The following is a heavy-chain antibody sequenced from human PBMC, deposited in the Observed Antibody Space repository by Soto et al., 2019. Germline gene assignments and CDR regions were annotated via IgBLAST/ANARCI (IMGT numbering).Heavy chain of an antibody. J-gene: IGHJ3*02. Sequence: QVQLVESGGGVVQPGRSLRLSCAASGFTFSSYGMHWVRQAPGKGLEWVAVISYDGSNKYYADSVKGRFTISRDNSKNTLDLQMNSLRAGDTAVYYCANLVGDAFDIWGQGTMVTVSS. CDR1: GFTFSSYG. CDR3: ANLVGDAFDI. V-gene: IGHV3-30*18. CDR2: ISYDGSNK. D-gene: IGHD1-26*01.